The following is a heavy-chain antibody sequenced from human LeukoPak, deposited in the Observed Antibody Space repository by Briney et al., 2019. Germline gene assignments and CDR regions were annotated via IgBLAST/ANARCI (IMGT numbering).Heavy chain of an antibody. J-gene: IGHJ6*04. CDR3: AELGITMIGGV. Sequence: PGGSLRLSCAASGFTFSSYEMNWVRQAPGKGLEWVSYISSSGSTIYYADSVKGRFTISRDNAKDSLYLQMNSLRAEDTAVYYCAELGITMIGGVWGKGTTVTISS. V-gene: IGHV3-48*03. CDR1: GFTFSSYE. CDR2: ISSSGSTI. D-gene: IGHD3-10*02.